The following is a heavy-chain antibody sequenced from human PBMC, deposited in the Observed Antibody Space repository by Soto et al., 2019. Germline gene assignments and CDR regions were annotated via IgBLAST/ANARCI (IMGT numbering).Heavy chain of an antibody. V-gene: IGHV4-39*02. CDR2: IHSRGGT. J-gene: IGHJ4*02. CDR3: ASVVVGATRQSGSDH. Sequence: QLQESGPGLVKPSETLSLTCTVSLGSVNTADYFWAWIRQPPGQGLEFIGSIHSRGGTFYSPSLKSRVSISIDKSKNHFSLRLTSVTAGDTAVYFWASVVVGATRQSGSDHWGQGTLVTVS. CDR1: LGSVNTADYF. D-gene: IGHD2-15*01.